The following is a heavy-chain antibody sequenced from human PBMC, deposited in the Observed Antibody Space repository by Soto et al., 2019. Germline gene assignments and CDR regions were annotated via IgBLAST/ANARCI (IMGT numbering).Heavy chain of an antibody. CDR1: GFTFGDYA. D-gene: IGHD2-2*01. CDR2: IRSKAYGGTT. V-gene: IGHV3-49*04. Sequence: GGSLRLSCTASGFTFGDYAMSWVRQAPGKGLEWVGFIRSKAYGGTTEYAASVKGRFIISRDDSKSIAYLQMNSLKTEDTAVYYCTRMRAVPAAIPISGGMDVWGQGTTVTVSS. CDR3: TRMRAVPAAIPISGGMDV. J-gene: IGHJ6*02.